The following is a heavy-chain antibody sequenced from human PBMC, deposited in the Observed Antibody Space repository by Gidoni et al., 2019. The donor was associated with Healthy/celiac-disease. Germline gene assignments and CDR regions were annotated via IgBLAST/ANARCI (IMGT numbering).Heavy chain of an antibody. CDR1: GFTFSSFA. CDR2: ISGSGGST. V-gene: IGHV3-23*01. CDR3: YGPGYSSSWYGINYYYGMDV. J-gene: IGHJ6*02. D-gene: IGHD6-13*01. Sequence: EVQLLESGGGLVQPGGSLRLSCSASGFTFSSFAMHCVRPAPRVGQAPGKGLEWVSAISGSGGSTYYADSVKGRFTISRDNSKNTLYLQMNSLRAEDTAVYYCYGPGYSSSWYGINYYYGMDVWGQGTTVTVSS.